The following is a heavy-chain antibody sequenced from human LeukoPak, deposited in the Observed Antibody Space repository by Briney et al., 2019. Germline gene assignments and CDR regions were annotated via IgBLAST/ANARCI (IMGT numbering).Heavy chain of an antibody. J-gene: IGHJ5*02. V-gene: IGHV1-46*01. CDR3: ARDMPHNCFDP. CDR2: IYPAGGWT. D-gene: IGHD2-2*01. Sequence: ASVKVSCKASGASFTNYYIHWVRQAPGQGFEWVGLIYPAGGWTNYAQKFQGRVPMTTDTSTSTVYIELSSLRYEDTAVYYCARDMPHNCFDPWGQGTLVTVSS. CDR1: GASFTNYY.